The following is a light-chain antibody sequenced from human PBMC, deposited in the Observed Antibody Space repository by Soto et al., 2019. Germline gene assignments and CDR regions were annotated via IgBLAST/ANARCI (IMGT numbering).Light chain of an antibody. CDR1: SSNIGAGYD. CDR3: QSYDSSLSGYV. Sequence: QSVLTQPPSVSGAPGQRVTISCTGSSSNIGAGYDVHWYQQLPGTAPKLLIYGNNNRPSGVPERVSGSKSGTSASLAITGLQAEDEADYYCQSYDSSLSGYVFGTGTKLTVL. J-gene: IGLJ1*01. CDR2: GNN. V-gene: IGLV1-40*01.